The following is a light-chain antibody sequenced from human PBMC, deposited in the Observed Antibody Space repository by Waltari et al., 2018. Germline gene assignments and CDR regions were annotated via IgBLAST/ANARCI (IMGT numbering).Light chain of an antibody. J-gene: IGKJ1*01. CDR1: RSISDW. V-gene: IGKV1-5*03. Sequence: ETKMTQSPSTLSASVGDRVSITCRASRSISDWLAWYQQKQGKAPKLLIYKASNLKSGVPSRFGGSGSGTEFTLTISSLQPDDFATYYCQQYDGPSWTFGQGTKVEIK. CDR2: KAS. CDR3: QQYDGPSWT.